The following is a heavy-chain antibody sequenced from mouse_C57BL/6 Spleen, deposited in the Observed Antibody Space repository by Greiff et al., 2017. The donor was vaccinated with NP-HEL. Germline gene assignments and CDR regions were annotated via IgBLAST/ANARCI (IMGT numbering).Heavy chain of an antibody. CDR3: ARFHYYGSSLYAMDY. D-gene: IGHD1-1*01. V-gene: IGHV1-82*01. J-gene: IGHJ4*01. CDR1: GYAFSSSW. Sequence: QVQLKQSGPELVKPGASVKISCKASGYAFSSSWMNWVKQRPGKGLEWIGRIYPGDGDTNYNGKFKGKATLTADKSSSTAYMQLSSLTSEDSAVYFCARFHYYGSSLYAMDYWGQGTSVTVSS. CDR2: IYPGDGDT.